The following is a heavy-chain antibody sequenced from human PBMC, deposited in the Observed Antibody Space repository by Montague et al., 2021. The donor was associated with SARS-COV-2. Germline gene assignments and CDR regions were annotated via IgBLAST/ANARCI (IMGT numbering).Heavy chain of an antibody. Sequence: SETLSLTCTVSGDSISNYYWSWIRQPPGKGLEWIGYIYYSGSTNYNPSLKSRVTISVDTSKNQFSLKLSSVTAADTAVYYCARAAPWSFRDILTGYYYYYGMDVGAKGPRSPSP. J-gene: IGHJ6*02. CDR2: IYYSGST. CDR3: ARAAPWSFRDILTGYYYYYGMDV. CDR1: GDSISNYY. V-gene: IGHV4-59*12. D-gene: IGHD3-9*01.